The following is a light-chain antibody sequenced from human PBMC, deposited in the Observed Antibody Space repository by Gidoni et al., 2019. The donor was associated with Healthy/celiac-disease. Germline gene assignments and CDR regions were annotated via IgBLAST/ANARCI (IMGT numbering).Light chain of an antibody. CDR1: QSISSW. CDR3: QQYNSYSST. J-gene: IGKJ3*01. V-gene: IGKV1-5*03. Sequence: DIQMTKSPSTLSASVGDRVTITCRASQSISSWLAWYQQKPGKAAKLLIYNASSLESGVPSRFSGSGSGTEFTLTISSLQPDDFATYYCQQYNSYSSTFGPGTKVDIK. CDR2: NAS.